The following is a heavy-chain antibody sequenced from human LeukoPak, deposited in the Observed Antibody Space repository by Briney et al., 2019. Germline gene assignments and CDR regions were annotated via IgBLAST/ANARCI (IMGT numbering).Heavy chain of an antibody. CDR3: ARSPNFNGDCPS. D-gene: IGHD2-21*02. V-gene: IGHV4-34*01. CDR1: GGSFSGYY. CDR2: INHSGST. J-gene: IGHJ5*02. Sequence: KPSETLSLTCAVYGGSFSGYYWSWIRQPPGKGLEWIGEINHSGSTNYNPSLKSRVTISVDTSKNQFSLKLSSVTAAATAVYYCARSPNFNGDCPSWGQGTLVTVSS.